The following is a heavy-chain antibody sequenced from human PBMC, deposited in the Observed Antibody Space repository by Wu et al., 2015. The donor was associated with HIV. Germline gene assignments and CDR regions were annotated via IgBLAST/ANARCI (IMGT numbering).Heavy chain of an antibody. Sequence: QVQLVQSGAEVKKPGASVKVSCKASGYTFTSYGISWVRQAPGQGLEWMGGIIPIFGTANYAQKFQGRVTITADESTSTAYMELSSLRSEDTAVYYXASCIASSSDYFRHDAFDIWGLRDKWYTVSS. V-gene: IGHV1-69*13. CDR3: ASCIASSSDYFRHDAFDI. D-gene: IGHD6-6*01. CDR2: IIPIFGTA. J-gene: IGHJ3*02. CDR1: GYTFTSYG.